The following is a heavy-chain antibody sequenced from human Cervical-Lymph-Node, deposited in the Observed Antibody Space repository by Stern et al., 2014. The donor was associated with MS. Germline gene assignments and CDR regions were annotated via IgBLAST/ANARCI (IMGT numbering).Heavy chain of an antibody. CDR1: GGSISSSGYY. CDR2: IHDSGST. Sequence: VQLVESGPGLVKPSRTLSLTCTVSGGSISSSGYYWSWIRQPADKGLEWIGRIHDSGSTYYNPSLKSRVTISMETAKNQFSLKLPSVTAADTAVYYCATTRWDLFTWNWFDPWGQGTLVTVSS. J-gene: IGHJ5*02. CDR3: ATTRWDLFTWNWFDP. D-gene: IGHD1-26*01. V-gene: IGHV4-61*02.